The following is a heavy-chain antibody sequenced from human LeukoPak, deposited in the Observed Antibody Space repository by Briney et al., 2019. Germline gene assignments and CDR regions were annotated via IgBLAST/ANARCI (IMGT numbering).Heavy chain of an antibody. V-gene: IGHV4-59*08. Sequence: SETLSLTCTVSGGSISTYYRSWIRQPPGKGLEWIGYIYYIGNTNYNPSLKSRVTISVDTSKNQFSLKLSSVTAADTAVYYCARLYYDILTDYFYLDSWGQGTLVTVSS. D-gene: IGHD3-9*01. J-gene: IGHJ5*01. CDR3: ARLYYDILTDYFYLDS. CDR2: IYYIGNT. CDR1: GGSISTYY.